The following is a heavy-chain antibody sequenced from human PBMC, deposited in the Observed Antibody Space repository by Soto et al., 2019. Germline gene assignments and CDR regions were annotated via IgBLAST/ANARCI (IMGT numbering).Heavy chain of an antibody. CDR1: GFTFSDYY. CDR3: ARDSYGSYYYYYGMDV. V-gene: IGHV3-11*06. J-gene: IGHJ6*02. Sequence: QVQLVESGGGLVKPGGSLRLSCAASGFTFSDYYMSWIRQAPGKGLEWVSYISSSSSYTNYADSVKGRFTISRDNAKNSLYLQMNSLRAEDTAVYYCARDSYGSYYYYYGMDVWGQGTTVTVSS. D-gene: IGHD3-10*01. CDR2: ISSSSSYT.